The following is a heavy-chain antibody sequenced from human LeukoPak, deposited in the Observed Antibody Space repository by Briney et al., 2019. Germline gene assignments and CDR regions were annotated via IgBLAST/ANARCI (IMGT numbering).Heavy chain of an antibody. CDR3: AKDSDMGFDY. D-gene: IGHD3-16*01. Sequence: GRSLRLSCAASGFAFSSYGMHWVRQAPGKGLEWVAVISYDGSNKYYADSVKGRFTISRDNSKNTLYLQMNSLRAEDTAVYYCAKDSDMGFDYWSQGTLVTVSS. CDR2: ISYDGSNK. V-gene: IGHV3-30*18. J-gene: IGHJ4*02. CDR1: GFAFSSYG.